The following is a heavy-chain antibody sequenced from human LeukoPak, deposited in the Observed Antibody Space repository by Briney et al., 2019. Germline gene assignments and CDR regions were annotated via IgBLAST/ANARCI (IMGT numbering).Heavy chain of an antibody. CDR2: ISYDGSNK. CDR1: GFTFSGYT. V-gene: IGHV3-30-3*01. J-gene: IGHJ4*02. D-gene: IGHD6-19*01. Sequence: PGRSLRLSCAASGFTFSGYTMHWVRQAPGKGLEWVAVISYDGSNKYYADSVKGRFTISRDNSKNTLYLQMNSLRTEDTAVYYCAREGGWAQNWGRGTLVTVSP. CDR3: AREGGWAQN.